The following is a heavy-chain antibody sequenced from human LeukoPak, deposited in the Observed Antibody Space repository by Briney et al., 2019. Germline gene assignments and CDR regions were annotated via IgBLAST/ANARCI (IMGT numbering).Heavy chain of an antibody. CDR1: GFTFNSYA. D-gene: IGHD1-1*01. V-gene: IGHV3-30*04. CDR3: ARELERRGYFDY. CDR2: ISYDGSNK. Sequence: QPGGSLRLSCAASGFTFNSYAMHWVRQAPGKGLEWVAVISYDGSNKYYADSVKGRFTISRDNSKNTLYLQMNSLRAEDTAVYYCARELERRGYFDYWGQGTLVTVSS. J-gene: IGHJ4*02.